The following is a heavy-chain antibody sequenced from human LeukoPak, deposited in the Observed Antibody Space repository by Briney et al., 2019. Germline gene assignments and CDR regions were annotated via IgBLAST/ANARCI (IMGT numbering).Heavy chain of an antibody. CDR3: ARISTAEYYYYYGMDV. CDR2: ISSSSSTI. J-gene: IGHJ6*02. D-gene: IGHD2-2*01. V-gene: IGHV3-48*04. CDR1: GFTFSSYS. Sequence: GGSLGLSCAASGFTFSSYSMNWVRQAPGKGLEWVSYISSSSSTIYYADSVKGRFTISRDNAKNSLYLQMNSLRAEDTAVYYCARISTAEYYYYYGMDVWGQGTTVTVSS.